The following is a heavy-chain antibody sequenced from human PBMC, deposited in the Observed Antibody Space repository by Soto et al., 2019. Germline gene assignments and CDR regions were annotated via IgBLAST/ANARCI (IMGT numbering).Heavy chain of an antibody. Sequence: SETLSLTCAVSGVSITSNWWSWVRQPPGKGLEWIGEIHHSGSFNYNPSLRSRVTISIDKSKNQLSLKLTSVTAEDTAVYYCVRTIQPGTTTYFDYWGQGTLVTVSS. CDR3: VRTIQPGTTTYFDY. D-gene: IGHD1-1*01. CDR1: GVSITSNW. CDR2: IHHSGSF. J-gene: IGHJ4*02. V-gene: IGHV4-4*02.